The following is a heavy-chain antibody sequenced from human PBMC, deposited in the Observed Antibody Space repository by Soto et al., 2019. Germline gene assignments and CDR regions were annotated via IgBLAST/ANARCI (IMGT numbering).Heavy chain of an antibody. CDR3: AREPRPLELRPPLDD. D-gene: IGHD1-7*01. J-gene: IGHJ4*02. Sequence: GGSLRLSCAASGFTFSSYSMNWVRQAPGKGLEWVSYISSSSTIYYADSVKGRFTISRDNAKNSLYLQMNSLRAEDTAVYYCAREPRPLELRPPLDDWGQGTLVTVSS. CDR2: ISSSSTI. V-gene: IGHV3-48*01. CDR1: GFTFSSYS.